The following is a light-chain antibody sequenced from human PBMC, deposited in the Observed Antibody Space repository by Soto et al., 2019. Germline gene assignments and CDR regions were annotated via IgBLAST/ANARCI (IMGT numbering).Light chain of an antibody. V-gene: IGLV1-44*01. Sequence: QAVVTQPPSASGTPGQRVTISCSGSSSNIGSNTLSWYQQVPGTAPKLLIYSNDQRPSGVPDRFSGSKSGTSASLAISGLQSEDEGDYYCAAWDDSLNGPVFGGGTKLTVL. CDR3: AAWDDSLNGPV. CDR2: SND. CDR1: SSNIGSNT. J-gene: IGLJ3*02.